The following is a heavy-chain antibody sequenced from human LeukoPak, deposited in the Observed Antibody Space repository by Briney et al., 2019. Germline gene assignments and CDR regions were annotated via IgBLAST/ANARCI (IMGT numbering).Heavy chain of an antibody. D-gene: IGHD3-3*01. CDR2: ITGSGRTT. CDR1: EISFSSYS. V-gene: IGHV3-23*01. CDR3: AKSTDYDFWIFQH. J-gene: IGHJ1*01. Sequence: GGSLRLSCAVSEISFSSYSMCWVRQSAGRGLEWLAFITGSGRTTYYADSVKGRFTISRDNSKNTLYLQMNSLRAEDTAVYYCAKSTDYDFWIFQHWGQGTLVIVSS.